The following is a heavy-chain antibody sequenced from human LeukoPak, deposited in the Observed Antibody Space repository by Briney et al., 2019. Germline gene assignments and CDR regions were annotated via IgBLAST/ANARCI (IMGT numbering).Heavy chain of an antibody. CDR3: ARHSNYGSGSYWTFYYYYYYMDV. D-gene: IGHD3-10*01. CDR1: GGSISSSSYY. Sequence: NASETLSLTCTVSGGSISSSSYYWGWIRQPPGKGLEWIGSIYYSGSTYYNPSLKSRVTISVDTSKNQFSLKLSSVTAADTAVYYCARHSNYGSGSYWTFYYYYYYMDVWGKGTTVTISS. J-gene: IGHJ6*03. CDR2: IYYSGST. V-gene: IGHV4-39*01.